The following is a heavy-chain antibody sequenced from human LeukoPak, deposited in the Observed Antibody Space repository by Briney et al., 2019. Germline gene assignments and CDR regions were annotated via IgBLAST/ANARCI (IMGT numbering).Heavy chain of an antibody. D-gene: IGHD4-17*01. CDR1: GASFSDYY. CDR2: IYYSGST. CDR3: ARVVTTVTGFDP. Sequence: KSSETLSLTCAVYGASFSDYYWSWIRQPPGKGLEWIGYIYYSGSTYYNPSLKSRVTISVDTSKNQFSLKLSSVTAADTAVYYCARVVTTVTGFDPWGQGTLVTVSS. V-gene: IGHV4-30-4*08. J-gene: IGHJ5*02.